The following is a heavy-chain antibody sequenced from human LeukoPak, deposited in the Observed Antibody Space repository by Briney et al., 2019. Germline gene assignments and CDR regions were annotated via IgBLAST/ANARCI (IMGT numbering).Heavy chain of an antibody. V-gene: IGHV4-59*01. CDR1: GGSISSYY. CDR3: ARVVKAGYPADDI. CDR2: IYYSGST. J-gene: IGHJ3*02. D-gene: IGHD3-9*01. Sequence: SETLSLTCTVSGGSISSYYWSWIRQPPGKGLEWIGYIYYSGSTNYNPSLKSRVTISVDTSKNQFSLKLSSVTAADTAVYYCARVVKAGYPADDIWGQGTMVTVSS.